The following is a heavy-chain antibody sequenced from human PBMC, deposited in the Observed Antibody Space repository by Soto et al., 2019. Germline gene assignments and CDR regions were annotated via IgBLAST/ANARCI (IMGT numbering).Heavy chain of an antibody. CDR3: ALCGPDYDYVWGSYRSGWFDP. CDR1: GYTFTSYD. Sequence: ASVKVSCKASGYTFTSYDINWVRQATGQGLEWMGWMNPNSGNTGYAQKFQGRVTMTRNTSISTAYMELSSLRSEDTAVYYCALCGPDYDYVWGSYRSGWFDPWGQATLVTVSS. D-gene: IGHD3-16*02. J-gene: IGHJ5*02. V-gene: IGHV1-8*01. CDR2: MNPNSGNT.